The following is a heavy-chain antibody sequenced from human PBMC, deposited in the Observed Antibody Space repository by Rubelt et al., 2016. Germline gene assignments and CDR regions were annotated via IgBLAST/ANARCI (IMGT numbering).Heavy chain of an antibody. V-gene: IGHV4-59*12. J-gene: IGHJ4*02. D-gene: IGHD3-22*01. Sequence: GLEWIGYIHYTGRTNYNPSLKSRVTISVDTSKNQFSLKLSSVTAADTAVYYCASGSSGPAFDYWGQGTLVTVSS. CDR2: IHYTGRT. CDR3: ASGSSGPAFDY.